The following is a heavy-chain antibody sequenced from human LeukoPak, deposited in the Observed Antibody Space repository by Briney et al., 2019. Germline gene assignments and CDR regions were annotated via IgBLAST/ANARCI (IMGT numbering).Heavy chain of an antibody. V-gene: IGHV1-2*02. D-gene: IGHD2-2*01. CDR2: INPNSGGT. CDR1: GYTFTGYY. CDR3: ARDAGYHHPADSDP. J-gene: IGHJ5*02. Sequence: ASVKVSCKASGYTFTGYYMHWVRQAPGQGLEWMGWINPNSGGTNYAQKFQGRVTMTRDTSISTAYMELSRLRSDDTAVYYCARDAGYHHPADSDPWGQGTLVTVSS.